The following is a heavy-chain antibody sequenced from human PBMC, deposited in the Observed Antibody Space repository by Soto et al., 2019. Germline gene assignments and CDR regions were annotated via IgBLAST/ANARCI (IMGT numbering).Heavy chain of an antibody. CDR1: GFTFSSYG. V-gene: IGHV3-33*01. D-gene: IGHD3-22*01. CDR3: ARGYNYYDSPNIDY. CDR2: IWYDGSNK. Sequence: GGSLRLSCAASGFTFSSYGMHWVRQAPGKGLEWVAVIWYDGSNKYYADSVKGRFTISRDNSKNTLYLQMNNLRAEDTAVYYCARGYNYYDSPNIDYWGQGTLVTVS. J-gene: IGHJ4*02.